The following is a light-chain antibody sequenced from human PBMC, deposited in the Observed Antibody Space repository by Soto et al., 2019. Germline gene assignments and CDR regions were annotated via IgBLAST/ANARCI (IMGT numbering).Light chain of an antibody. J-gene: IGKJ3*01. CDR3: QEYSKWPLFT. V-gene: IGKV3-15*01. Sequence: EIVVTQSPGILSVSPGDRATLSCRASQSVGRNLAWYQQKPGQAPTLLIYAASTRATGLPARLSGSGSGTDFTLTISSLQSEYFAVYYWQEYSKWPLFTFGPGTRVDIK. CDR2: AAS. CDR1: QSVGRN.